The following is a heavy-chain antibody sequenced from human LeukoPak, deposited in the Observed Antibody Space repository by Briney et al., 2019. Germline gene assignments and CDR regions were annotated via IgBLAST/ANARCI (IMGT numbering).Heavy chain of an antibody. CDR2: IIRNSGSI. D-gene: IGHD3-22*01. CDR1: GFTFDDYA. CDR3: AKGGGPYDSSGYPDY. Sequence: GRSLRLSCAASGFTFDDYAMHWVRQAPGKGLEWGSGIIRNSGSIGYADSVKGRFTISRDNAKNSLYLQMNSLRAEDMALYYCAKGGGPYDSSGYPDYWGQGTLVTVSS. J-gene: IGHJ4*02. V-gene: IGHV3-9*03.